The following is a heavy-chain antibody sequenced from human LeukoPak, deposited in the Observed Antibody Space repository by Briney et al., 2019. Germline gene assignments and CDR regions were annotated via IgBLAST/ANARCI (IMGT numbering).Heavy chain of an antibody. CDR3: ARGPFDYYDRTQTYMDV. Sequence: SSVTVSCKASGYTFTGYYMHWVRQAPGQGLEWMGWINPNSGGTKYAQKFQGRVTMTRDTSISTAYMELSRLRSDDTAVYYCARGPFDYYDRTQTYMDVWGKGTTVTVSS. CDR2: INPNSGGT. V-gene: IGHV1-2*02. D-gene: IGHD3-22*01. CDR1: GYTFTGYY. J-gene: IGHJ6*03.